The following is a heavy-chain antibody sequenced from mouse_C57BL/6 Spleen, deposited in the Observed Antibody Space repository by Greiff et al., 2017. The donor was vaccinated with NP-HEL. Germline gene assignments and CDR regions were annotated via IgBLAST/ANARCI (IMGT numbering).Heavy chain of an antibody. Sequence: VKLQESGPELVKPGASVKISCKASGYAFSSSWMNWVKQRPGKGLEWIGRIYPGDGDTNYNGKFKGKATLTADKSSSTAYMQLSSLTSEDSAVYFCARDIYYAMDYWGQGTSVTVSS. CDR1: GYAFSSSW. J-gene: IGHJ4*01. CDR2: IYPGDGDT. V-gene: IGHV1-82*01. CDR3: ARDIYYAMDY.